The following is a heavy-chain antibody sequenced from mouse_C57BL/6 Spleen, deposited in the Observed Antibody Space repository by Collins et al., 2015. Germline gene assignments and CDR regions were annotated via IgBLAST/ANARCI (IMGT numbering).Heavy chain of an antibody. CDR1: GYTFTNYG. V-gene: IGHV9-3-1*01. J-gene: IGHJ2*01. D-gene: IGHD2-3*01. CDR3: ARAGYYD. CDR2: INTYTGEP. Sequence: QIQLVQSGPELKKPGETVKISCKASGYTFTNYGMNWVKQAPGKGLKWMGWINTYTGEPTYADDFKGRFAFSLETSASTAYLQINNLKNEDTATYFCARAGYYDWGQGTTLTVSS.